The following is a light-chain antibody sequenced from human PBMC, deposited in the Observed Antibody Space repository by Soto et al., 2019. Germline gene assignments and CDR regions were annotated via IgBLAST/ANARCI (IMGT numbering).Light chain of an antibody. V-gene: IGKV3-15*01. CDR2: DAS. J-gene: IGKJ2*03. Sequence: EIVMTQSPATLSVSPGVRATLSCRASQSVSNNLAWYQQKPGQAPRLLMYDASTRATGIPARFSGTGSGMDFTLTISSLQSEDFAVYYCQQYNNWPLYSFGQGTRLAIK. CDR1: QSVSNN. CDR3: QQYNNWPLYS.